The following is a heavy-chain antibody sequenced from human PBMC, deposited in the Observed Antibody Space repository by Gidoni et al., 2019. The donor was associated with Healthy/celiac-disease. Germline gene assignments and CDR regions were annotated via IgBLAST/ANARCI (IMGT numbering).Heavy chain of an antibody. D-gene: IGHD2-21*01. CDR1: GFPYSSYA. CDR3: AKGLPREGYFDY. J-gene: IGHJ4*02. V-gene: IGHV3-23*01. Sequence: EVQLLESGGGLVQPGGSLRLSCAASGFPYSSYAMSWVRQAPGKGLEWVSAISGSGGSTYYADSVKGRFTISRDNSKNTLYLQMNSLRAEDTAVYYCAKGLPREGYFDYWGQGTLVTVSS. CDR2: ISGSGGST.